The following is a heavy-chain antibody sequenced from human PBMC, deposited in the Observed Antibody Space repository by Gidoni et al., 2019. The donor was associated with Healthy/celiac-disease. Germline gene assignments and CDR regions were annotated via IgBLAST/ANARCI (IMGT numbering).Heavy chain of an antibody. CDR2: ISGSGGST. V-gene: IGHV3-23*01. CDR3: AKDSRHRGWNYVYWFDP. J-gene: IGHJ5*02. D-gene: IGHD1-7*01. CDR1: GFTFSSYA. Sequence: EVQLLESGGGLVQSGGSLRLSCAASGFTFSSYAMSWVRQAPGKGLEWVSAISGSGGSTYYADSVKGRFTISRDNSKNTLYLQMNSLRAEDTAVYYCAKDSRHRGWNYVYWFDPWGQGTLVTVSS.